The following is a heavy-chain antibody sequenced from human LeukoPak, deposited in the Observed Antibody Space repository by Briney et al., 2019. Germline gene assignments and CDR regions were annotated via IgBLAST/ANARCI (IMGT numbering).Heavy chain of an antibody. CDR1: GGSISSSSYY. D-gene: IGHD3-16*01. CDR3: ARDLGFGGETDSGPSTAFDI. CDR2: IYYSGST. Sequence: PSETLPLTCTVSGGSISSSSYYWGWIRQPPGKGLEWIGSIYYSGSTYYNPSLKSRVTISVDKSKNQFSLKLSSVTAADTAVYYCARDLGFGGETDSGPSTAFDIWGQGTMVTVSS. V-gene: IGHV4-39*07. J-gene: IGHJ3*02.